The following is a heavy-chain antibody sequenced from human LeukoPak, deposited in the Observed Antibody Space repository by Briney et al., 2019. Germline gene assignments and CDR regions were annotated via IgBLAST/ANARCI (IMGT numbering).Heavy chain of an antibody. CDR1: GYTFNGYY. J-gene: IGHJ4*02. D-gene: IGHD6-19*01. CDR3: ARSSGWKYNIDY. Sequence: ASVKISCKASGYTFNGYYKHWVRQAPGQGLEWMGWINPNSGGTNYAQKFQGRVTMTRDTSISTAYMELSRLRSDDTAMYYCARSSGWKYNIDYWGQGTLVTVSS. CDR2: INPNSGGT. V-gene: IGHV1-2*02.